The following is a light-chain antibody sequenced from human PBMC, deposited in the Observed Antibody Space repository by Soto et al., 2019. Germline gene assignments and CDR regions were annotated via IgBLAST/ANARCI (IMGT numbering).Light chain of an antibody. J-gene: IGKJ1*01. Sequence: DIQMTQSPSTLSASIGDRVTITCRASQSISSWLAWYQQKPGKAPKLLIYMASNLQSGVPSRFSGSETGTEFTLTICSLQPDDFATYSCQHSNDYSRIFGQGTKVEIK. CDR1: QSISSW. CDR3: QHSNDYSRI. V-gene: IGKV1-5*03. CDR2: MAS.